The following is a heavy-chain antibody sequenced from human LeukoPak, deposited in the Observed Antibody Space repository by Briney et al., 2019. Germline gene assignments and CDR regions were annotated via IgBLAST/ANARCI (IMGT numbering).Heavy chain of an antibody. Sequence: SETLSLTCTVSGGSISSSSYYWGWIRQPPGTGLEWIGSIYYSGSTYYNPSLKSRVTISVDTSKNQFSLKLSSVTAADTAVYYCARLGYCSSTSCYRETPSDWYFDLWGRGTLVTVSS. V-gene: IGHV4-39*01. J-gene: IGHJ2*01. D-gene: IGHD2-2*02. CDR3: ARLGYCSSTSCYRETPSDWYFDL. CDR2: IYYSGST. CDR1: GGSISSSSYY.